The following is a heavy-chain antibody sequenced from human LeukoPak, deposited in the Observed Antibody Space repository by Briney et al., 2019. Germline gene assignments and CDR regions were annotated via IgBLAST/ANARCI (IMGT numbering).Heavy chain of an antibody. J-gene: IGHJ4*02. CDR1: GASFSSYY. Sequence: SETLSLTCTVSGASFSSYYWSWLRQPPGKGLEWIAYIFYNGSTNYNPSLKSRVTISVDTSKNQFSLKLSSVTAADTAVYYCARDLSYGSGSGGLDYWGQGTLVTVSS. D-gene: IGHD3-10*01. CDR3: ARDLSYGSGSGGLDY. CDR2: IFYNGST. V-gene: IGHV4-59*01.